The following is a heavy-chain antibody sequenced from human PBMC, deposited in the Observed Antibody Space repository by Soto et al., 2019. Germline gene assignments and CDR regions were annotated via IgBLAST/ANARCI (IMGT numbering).Heavy chain of an antibody. Sequence: QVQLVESGGGVVQPGRSLRLSCAASGFTFSSYGMHWVRQAPGKGLEWVAVISYDGSNKYYADSVKSRFTISRDNSKNTLYLQMNSLRAEDTAVYYCAKDEVTDYYDSSGYYYLDYWGQGTLVTVSS. CDR3: AKDEVTDYYDSSGYYYLDY. D-gene: IGHD3-22*01. J-gene: IGHJ4*02. V-gene: IGHV3-30*18. CDR1: GFTFSSYG. CDR2: ISYDGSNK.